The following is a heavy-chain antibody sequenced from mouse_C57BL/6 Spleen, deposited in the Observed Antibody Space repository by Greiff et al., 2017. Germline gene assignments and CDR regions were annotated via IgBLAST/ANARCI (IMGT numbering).Heavy chain of an antibody. J-gene: IGHJ2*01. CDR2: IWTGGGT. CDR3: ARAYLYYFDY. V-gene: IGHV2-9-1*01. Sequence: VQLVESGPGLVAPSQSLSITCTASGFSLTSYAISWVRQPPGKGLEWLGVIWTGGGTNYNSAPKSKLSISKDNAKSEVFLKMNSLQTDDTARYCCARAYLYYFDYWGQGTTLTVSS. CDR1: GFSLTSYA. D-gene: IGHD6-5*01.